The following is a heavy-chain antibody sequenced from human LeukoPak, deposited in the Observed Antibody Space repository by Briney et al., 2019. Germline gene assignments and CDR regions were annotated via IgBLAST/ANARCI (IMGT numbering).Heavy chain of an antibody. J-gene: IGHJ3*01. D-gene: IGHD4-17*01. V-gene: IGHV3-23*01. CDR1: GFTFSDYA. CDR3: GKDPNGDYVGAFDF. CDR2: IGGTGNT. Sequence: GRSLRLSCAASGFTFSDYALIWVRQAPGKGLERISAIGGTGNTYYADSVKGRFTIFRDNSKNTVYLQMNSLRAEDTALYYCGKDPNGDYVGAFDFWGQGTMVTVSS.